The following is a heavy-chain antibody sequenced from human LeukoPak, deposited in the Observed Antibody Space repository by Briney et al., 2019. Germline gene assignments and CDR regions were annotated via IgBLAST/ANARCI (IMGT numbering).Heavy chain of an antibody. CDR2: IYSGGST. Sequence: GGSLRLSCAASGFTFSTYAMSWVRQAPGKGLEWVSVIYSGGSTYYADSVKGRFTISRDNSKNTLYLQMNSLRAEDTAVYYCARDRSDDAFDIWGQGTMVTVSS. J-gene: IGHJ3*02. CDR3: ARDRSDDAFDI. V-gene: IGHV3-53*01. CDR1: GFTFSTYA.